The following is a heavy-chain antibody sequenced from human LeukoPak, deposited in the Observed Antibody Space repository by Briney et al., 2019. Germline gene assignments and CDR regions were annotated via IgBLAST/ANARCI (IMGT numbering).Heavy chain of an antibody. CDR1: GDSISSFY. CDR2: IYHNGIT. CDR3: ARMSRFSWTPYYFDY. Sequence: SETLSLTCTVSGDSISSFYWSWIRQPPGKGLEWIGYIYHNGITNYNPFLKSRVTISIDTSKTQFSLKLSSVTAADTAVYYCARMSRFSWTPYYFDYWSQGTLVIVSS. J-gene: IGHJ4*02. D-gene: IGHD3/OR15-3a*01. V-gene: IGHV4-59*01.